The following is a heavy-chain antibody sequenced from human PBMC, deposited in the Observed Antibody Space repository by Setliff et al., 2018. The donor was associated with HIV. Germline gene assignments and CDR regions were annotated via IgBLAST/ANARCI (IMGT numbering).Heavy chain of an antibody. CDR2: INPDGGGT. D-gene: IGHD3-10*01. J-gene: IGHJ4*02. V-gene: IGHV1-2*02. CDR3: ARVGSRTIWFLLDY. Sequence: ASVKVSCKASGYTFTGYYIHWVRQAPGQGLEWMGWINPDGGGTKYAQKFQGRVTMTRDTSITTAYMELSGLRSDDTAVYYCARVGSRTIWFLLDYWGQGTLVTVSS. CDR1: GYTFTGYY.